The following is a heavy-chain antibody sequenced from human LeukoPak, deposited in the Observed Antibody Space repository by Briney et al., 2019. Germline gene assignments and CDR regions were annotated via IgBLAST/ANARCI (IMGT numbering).Heavy chain of an antibody. D-gene: IGHD3-3*01. CDR2: ISAYNGNT. V-gene: IGHV1-18*01. CDR1: GYTFTSYG. CDR3: ARAPPYYDFWSGDYYYYYMDV. J-gene: IGHJ6*03. Sequence: ASVKVSCKASGYTFTSYGISWVRQAPGQGLDWMGWISAYNGNTNYAQKLQGRVTMTTDTSTSTAYMELRSLRSDDTAVYYCARAPPYYDFWSGDYYYYYMDVWGKGATVTVSS.